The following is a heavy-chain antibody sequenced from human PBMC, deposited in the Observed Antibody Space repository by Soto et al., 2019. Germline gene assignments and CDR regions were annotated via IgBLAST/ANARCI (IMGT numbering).Heavy chain of an antibody. D-gene: IGHD2-8*02. J-gene: IGHJ4*02. CDR3: VRVFSHFWSYCEY. CDR2: IYQSVST. Sequence: PSETLSLTCGVSGDSLNFDYSSWSWILHPPGKGLEWIGNIYQSVSTYYNPSLRNRVTMSVDRSKSQFSLKLTSVTAADTAVYYCVRVFSHFWSYCEYWGQGAMVIVSA. CDR1: GDSLNFDYSS. V-gene: IGHV4-30-2*01.